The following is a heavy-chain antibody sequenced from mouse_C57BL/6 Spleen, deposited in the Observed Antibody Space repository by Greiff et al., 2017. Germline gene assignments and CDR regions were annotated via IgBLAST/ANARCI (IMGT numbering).Heavy chain of an antibody. D-gene: IGHD2-4*01. CDR2: IHPNSGST. CDR1: GYTFTSYW. CDR3: ARKGDYDYDRYAMDY. Sequence: VQLQQPGAELVKPGASVKLSCKASGYTFTSYWMHWVKQRPGQGLEWIGMIHPNSGSTNYNEKFKSKATLTVDKSSSTAYMQLSSLTSEDSAVYYCARKGDYDYDRYAMDYWGQGTSVTVSS. J-gene: IGHJ4*01. V-gene: IGHV1-64*01.